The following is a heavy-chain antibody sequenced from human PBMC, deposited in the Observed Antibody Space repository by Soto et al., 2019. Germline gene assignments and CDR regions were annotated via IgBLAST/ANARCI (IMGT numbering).Heavy chain of an antibody. CDR1: VGSISSSSYY. D-gene: IGHD2-2*01. J-gene: IGHJ6*02. V-gene: IGHV4-39*01. CDR2: IYYSGST. CDR3: ARRWVYCSSTSCLRDYYYGMDV. Sequence: SETLSLTCTVSVGSISSSSYYWGWIRQPPGKGLEWIGSIYYSGSTYYNPSLKSRVTISVDTSKNQFSLKLSSVTAADTAVYYCARRWVYCSSTSCLRDYYYGMDVWGQGTTVTVSS.